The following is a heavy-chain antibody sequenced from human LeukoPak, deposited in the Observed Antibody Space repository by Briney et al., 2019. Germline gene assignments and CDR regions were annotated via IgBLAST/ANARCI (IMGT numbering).Heavy chain of an antibody. CDR1: GASIPNNY. Sequence: SETPSLTCAVSGASIPNNYWNWVRQPAGKGLEWVGRIYASGTTHYNPSLKSRVIVSMDASENHFSLKLTSVTAADTAVYYCAKGAPHGGTYFEYWGQGILVTVSS. CDR2: IYASGTT. V-gene: IGHV4-4*07. D-gene: IGHD2-15*01. CDR3: AKGAPHGGTYFEY. J-gene: IGHJ4*02.